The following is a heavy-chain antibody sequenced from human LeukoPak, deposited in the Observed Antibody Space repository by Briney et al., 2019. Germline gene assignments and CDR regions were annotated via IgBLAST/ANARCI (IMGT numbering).Heavy chain of an antibody. Sequence: PSETLSLTCFISGGALTANYVSCSGRRPRKRLEWVGYIYPSGNTNYNLSLKSRVSISVDTSKNQFSLRLSSVTAADTALYYCARQLATSTFDYWGQGTLVTVSS. D-gene: IGHD1-1*01. CDR3: ARQLATSTFDY. J-gene: IGHJ4*02. CDR2: IYPSGNT. V-gene: IGHV4-59*08. CDR1: GGALTANY.